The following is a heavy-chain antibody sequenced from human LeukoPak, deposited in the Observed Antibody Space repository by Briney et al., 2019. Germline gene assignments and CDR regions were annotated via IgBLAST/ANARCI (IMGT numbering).Heavy chain of an antibody. CDR2: IYHSGST. D-gene: IGHD1-26*01. J-gene: IGHJ6*03. CDR3: ARGGSSGSYYNYYYYMDV. CDR1: GYSISSDNY. Sequence: PSETLSLTCTVSGYSISSDNYWGWIRQPPGKGLEWIGSIYHSGSTYYNPSLKSRVTISVDTSKNQFSLKLSSVNAADTAVYYCARGGSSGSYYNYYYYMDVWGKGTTVTISS. V-gene: IGHV4-38-2*02.